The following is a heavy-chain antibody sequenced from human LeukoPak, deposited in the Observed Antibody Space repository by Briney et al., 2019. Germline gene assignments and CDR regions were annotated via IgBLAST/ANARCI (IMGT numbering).Heavy chain of an antibody. CDR3: AKDGSNYYYYGMDV. CDR1: GFTFDDYA. J-gene: IGHJ6*02. CDR2: ISWNSGSI. Sequence: SLRLSCAASGFTFDDYAMHWVRQAPGKGLEWVSGISWNSGSIGYADSVKGRFTISRDNAKNSLYLQMNSLRAEDTALYYRAKDGSNYYYYGMDVWGQGTTVTVSS. V-gene: IGHV3-9*01.